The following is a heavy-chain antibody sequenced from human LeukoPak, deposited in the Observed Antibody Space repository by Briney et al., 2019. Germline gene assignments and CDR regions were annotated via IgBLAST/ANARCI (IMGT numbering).Heavy chain of an antibody. CDR2: ISWDGGST. Sequence: PGGSLRLSCAASGFTFDDYAMHWVRQAPGKGLERVSLISWDGGSTYYADSVKGRFTISRDNSKNSLYLQMNSLRAEDTALYYCAKALTYYDFWNGFDPWGQGTLVTVSS. V-gene: IGHV3-43D*04. J-gene: IGHJ5*02. D-gene: IGHD3-3*01. CDR3: AKALTYYDFWNGFDP. CDR1: GFTFDDYA.